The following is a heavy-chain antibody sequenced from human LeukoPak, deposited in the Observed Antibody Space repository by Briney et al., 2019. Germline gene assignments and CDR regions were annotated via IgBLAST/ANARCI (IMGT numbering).Heavy chain of an antibody. Sequence: SETLSLTCTVSGGSISSYYWSWVRQLAGEGLEWVGRIYTSGSTNYNPSLKSRVTMSVDTSKNQFSLKLSSVTAADTAVYYCAREWPAALWNYFDYWGQGTLVTVSS. D-gene: IGHD2-2*01. CDR1: GGSISSYY. CDR3: AREWPAALWNYFDY. J-gene: IGHJ4*02. CDR2: IYTSGST. V-gene: IGHV4-4*07.